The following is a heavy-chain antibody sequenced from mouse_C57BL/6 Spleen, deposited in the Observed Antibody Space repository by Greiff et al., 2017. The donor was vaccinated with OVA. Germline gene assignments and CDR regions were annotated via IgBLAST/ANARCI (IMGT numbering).Heavy chain of an antibody. CDR1: GYSITSGYY. D-gene: IGHD2-4*01. CDR2: ISYDGSN. J-gene: IGHJ2*01. V-gene: IGHV3-6*01. CDR3: ARGHYDYALDY. Sequence: ESGPGLVKPSQSLSLTCSVTGYSITSGYYWNWIRQFPGNKLEWMGYISYDGSNNYNPSLKNRISITRDTSKNQFFLKLNSVTTEDTATYYCARGHYDYALDYWGQGTTLTVSS.